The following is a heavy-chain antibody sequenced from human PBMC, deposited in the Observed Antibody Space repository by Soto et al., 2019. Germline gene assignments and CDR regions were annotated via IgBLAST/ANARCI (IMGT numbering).Heavy chain of an antibody. CDR1: GFMFDRYA. J-gene: IGHJ4*02. CDR2: IVGSGTTT. Sequence: GGSLRLSCAASGFMFDRYAMNWVRQAPGKGLEWVSAIVGSGTTTYYADSVKGRFTLSRDNSKSTLYLQMNSLRAEDTAVYYCATDTTIGSPYFDSWGQGTLVTVSS. CDR3: ATDTTIGSPYFDS. V-gene: IGHV3-23*01. D-gene: IGHD3-3*01.